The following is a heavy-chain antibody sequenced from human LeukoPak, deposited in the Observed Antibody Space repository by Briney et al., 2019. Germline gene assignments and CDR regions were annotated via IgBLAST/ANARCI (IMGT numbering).Heavy chain of an antibody. CDR3: ARDSTIFGVPDAFDI. CDR1: GGSISSGSYY. V-gene: IGHV4-61*02. J-gene: IGHJ3*02. CDR2: IYTSGST. Sequence: PSQTLSLTCTVSGGSISSGSYYWSWIRQPAGKGLEWIGRIYTSGSTNYNPSLKSRVTISVGTSKNQFSLKLSSVTAADTAVYYCARDSTIFGVPDAFDIWGQGTMVTVSS. D-gene: IGHD3-3*01.